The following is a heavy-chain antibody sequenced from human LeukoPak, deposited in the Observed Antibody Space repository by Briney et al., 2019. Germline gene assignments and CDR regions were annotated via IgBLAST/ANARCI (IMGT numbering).Heavy chain of an antibody. V-gene: IGHV3-23*01. CDR1: GFTFTNYD. D-gene: IGHD2-2*01. Sequence: GGSLRLSCAASGFTFTNYDMSGVRQAPGKGLERVSGISGSGGRTFYADSVKGRFSISRDNSKNTLSLQMNSLRADDTAVYYCAKDSWRDQLPFIFDYWGQGILVTVSS. J-gene: IGHJ4*02. CDR3: AKDSWRDQLPFIFDY. CDR2: ISGSGGRT.